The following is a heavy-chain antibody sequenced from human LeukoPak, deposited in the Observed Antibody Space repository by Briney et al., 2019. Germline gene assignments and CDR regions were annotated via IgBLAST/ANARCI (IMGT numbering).Heavy chain of an antibody. V-gene: IGHV1-18*01. J-gene: IGHJ4*02. CDR3: ARDEFGTVTVDY. CDR2: ISAYNGNT. D-gene: IGHD4-17*01. CDR1: GYTFTSYG. Sequence: ASVNVSCKASGYTFTSYGISWVRQAPGQGLEWMGWISAYNGNTNYAQKLQGRVTMTTDTSTGTAYMELRSLRSDDTAVYYCARDEFGTVTVDYWGQGTLVTVSS.